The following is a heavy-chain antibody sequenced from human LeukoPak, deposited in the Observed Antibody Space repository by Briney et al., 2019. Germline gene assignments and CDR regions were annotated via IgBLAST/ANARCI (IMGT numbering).Heavy chain of an antibody. CDR1: GYTFTSYD. CDR2: MNPNSGNT. CDR3: ARIAVWFGELLGNYYYGMDV. Sequence: ASVTVSCKASGYTFTSYDINWVRQAAGQGLEWMGWMNPNSGNTGYAQKFQGRVTMTRNTSISTAYMELSRLRSEDTAVYYCARIAVWFGELLGNYYYGMDVWGQGTTVTVSS. D-gene: IGHD3-10*01. J-gene: IGHJ6*02. V-gene: IGHV1-8*01.